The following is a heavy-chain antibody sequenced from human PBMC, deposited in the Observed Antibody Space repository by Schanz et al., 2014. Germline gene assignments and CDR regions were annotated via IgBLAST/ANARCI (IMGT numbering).Heavy chain of an antibody. J-gene: IGHJ4*02. Sequence: EVQLVESGGGLVEPGGSLRLSCSASGFTFSIYAMHWVRQAPGKGLVWVSRINGDGSNTNYADSVKGRFTISRDNAKNSLYLQMNSLRAEDTAVYYCARKVVATIGGYYDNWGQGTLVIGSS. CDR1: GFTFSIYA. CDR2: INGDGSNT. D-gene: IGHD5-12*01. CDR3: ARKVVATIGGYYDN. V-gene: IGHV3-74*02.